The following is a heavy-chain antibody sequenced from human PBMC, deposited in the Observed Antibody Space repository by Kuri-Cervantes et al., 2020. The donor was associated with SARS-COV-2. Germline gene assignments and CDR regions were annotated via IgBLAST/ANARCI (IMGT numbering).Heavy chain of an antibody. CDR1: GFTFSSYG. CDR2: IRYDGSNK. Sequence: GESLKISCAASGFTFSSYGMHWVRQAPGKGLEWVAFIRYDGSNKYYADSVKGRFTISRDNSKSTVYLQMNSLRPEDTAMYYCAKDWKVTSRDNSPWYYLDFWGQGTLVTVSS. V-gene: IGHV3-30*02. D-gene: IGHD3-16*01. J-gene: IGHJ4*02. CDR3: AKDWKVTSRDNSPWYYLDF.